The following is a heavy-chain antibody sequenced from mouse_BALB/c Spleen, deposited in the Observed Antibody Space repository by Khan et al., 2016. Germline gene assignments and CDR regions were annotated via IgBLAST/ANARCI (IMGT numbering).Heavy chain of an antibody. CDR3: SRAPAY. V-gene: IGHV3-2*02. Sequence: EVQLVESGPGPVKPSQSLSLTCTVTCYSITSDYAWNWIRHFPGNKLEWMGYISYSGSTRYNPSLNSRISTTRATSKNQFFLQFDSVTTEDTATFYGSRAPAYWGQGTLVPVSA. J-gene: IGHJ3*01. CDR2: ISYSGST. CDR1: CYSITSDYA.